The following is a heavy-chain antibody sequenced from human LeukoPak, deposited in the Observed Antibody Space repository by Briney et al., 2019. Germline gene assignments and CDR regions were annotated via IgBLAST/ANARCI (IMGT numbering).Heavy chain of an antibody. J-gene: IGHJ3*02. D-gene: IGHD1-26*01. CDR1: GGSISSSNW. Sequence: SETLSLTCVVSGGSISSSNWWSWVRPPPEKGLEWIGEIYHSGSTNYNPSLKSRVTISVDKSKNQFSLKLSSVTAADTAVYYCARYIVSYPHDAFDIWGQGTMVTVSS. CDR3: ARYIVSYPHDAFDI. CDR2: IYHSGST. V-gene: IGHV4-4*02.